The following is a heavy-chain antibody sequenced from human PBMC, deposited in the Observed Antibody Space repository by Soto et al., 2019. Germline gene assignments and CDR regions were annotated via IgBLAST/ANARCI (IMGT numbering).Heavy chain of an antibody. Sequence: ASVKVSCKASGYTFTSYDINWVRQATGQGLEWMGWMNPNSGNTGYAQKFQGRVTMTRNTSISTAYMELSSLRSEDTAVYYCARGTIAVAGTFGGIDAFDIWGQGTMVTVSS. V-gene: IGHV1-8*01. CDR1: GYTFTSYD. D-gene: IGHD6-19*01. J-gene: IGHJ3*02. CDR2: MNPNSGNT. CDR3: ARGTIAVAGTFGGIDAFDI.